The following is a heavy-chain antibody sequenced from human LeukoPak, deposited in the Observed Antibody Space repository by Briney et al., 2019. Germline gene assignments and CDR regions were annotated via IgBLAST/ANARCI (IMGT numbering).Heavy chain of an antibody. J-gene: IGHJ4*02. D-gene: IGHD3-22*01. Sequence: GGSLRLSCAASGFTFSSYGMHWVRQAPGKGLEWVAVIWYDGSNKYYADSVKGRFTISRDNSKNTLYLQMNSLRAEDTAVYYCATRARITMIPFDYWGQGTLVTVSS. CDR2: IWYDGSNK. CDR3: ATRARITMIPFDY. CDR1: GFTFSSYG. V-gene: IGHV3-33*01.